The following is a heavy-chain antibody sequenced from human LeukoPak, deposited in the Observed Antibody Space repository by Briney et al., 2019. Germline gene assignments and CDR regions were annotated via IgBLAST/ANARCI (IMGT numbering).Heavy chain of an antibody. Sequence: SQTLSLTCAVSGGSISSGGYSWSWIRQPPGKGLEWIGYIYHSGSTYYNPSVKSRVTISVDRSKNQFSLKLSPATAADTAVYYCARARYCSGGSCFHYFDYWGQGTLVTVSS. CDR3: ARARYCSGGSCFHYFDY. V-gene: IGHV4-30-2*01. J-gene: IGHJ4*02. CDR2: IYHSGST. D-gene: IGHD2-15*01. CDR1: GGSISSGGYS.